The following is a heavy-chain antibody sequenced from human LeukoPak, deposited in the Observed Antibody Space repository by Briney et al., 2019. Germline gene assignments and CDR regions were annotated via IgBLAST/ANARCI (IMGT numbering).Heavy chain of an antibody. CDR3: TTASERYCSSTSCYYPGDY. V-gene: IGHV3-15*01. CDR2: IKSKTDGGTT. Sequence: PGGSLRLSCAASGFTFSNAWMSWVRQAPGKGLEWVGRIKSKTDGGTTDYAAPVKGRFTISRGDSKSTLYLQLNSLKTEDTAVYYCTTASERYCSSTSCYYPGDYWGQGTLVTVSS. J-gene: IGHJ4*02. CDR1: GFTFSNAW. D-gene: IGHD2-2*01.